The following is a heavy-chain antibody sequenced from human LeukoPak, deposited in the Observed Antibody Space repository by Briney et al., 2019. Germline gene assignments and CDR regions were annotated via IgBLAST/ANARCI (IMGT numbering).Heavy chain of an antibody. D-gene: IGHD5-18*01. CDR2: ISYDGSSK. J-gene: IGHJ5*02. CDR1: GFTFSSYA. V-gene: IGHV3-30*04. Sequence: GRSLRLSCAASGFTFSSYAMHWVRQAPGKGLEWVAVISYDGSSKYYADSVKGRFTISRDNSKNTLYLQMNSLRAEDTAVYFCASGKYRYGDNWFDPWGQGTLVTVSS. CDR3: ASGKYRYGDNWFDP.